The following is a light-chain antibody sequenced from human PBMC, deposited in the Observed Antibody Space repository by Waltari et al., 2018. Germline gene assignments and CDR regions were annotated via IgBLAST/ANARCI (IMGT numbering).Light chain of an antibody. CDR3: SSYTSSSTVV. J-gene: IGLJ2*01. Sequence: GQSITISCTGTISDVGGYNSVSWYQQHPGKAPKLMIYDVSNRPSGVSNRFSGSKSGNTASLTISGLQAEDEADYYCSSYTSSSTVVFGGGTKLTVL. CDR1: ISDVGGYNS. V-gene: IGLV2-14*03. CDR2: DVS.